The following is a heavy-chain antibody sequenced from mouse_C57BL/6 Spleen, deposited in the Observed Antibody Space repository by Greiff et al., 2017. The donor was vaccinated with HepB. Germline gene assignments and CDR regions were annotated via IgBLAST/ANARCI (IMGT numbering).Heavy chain of an antibody. D-gene: IGHD1-1*01. CDR1: GYSFTGYY. CDR3: AKGYYYGSSLSFAY. V-gene: IGHV1-31*01. CDR2: IYPYNGVS. Sequence: VQLQQSGPELVKPGASVKISCKASGYSFTGYYMHWVKQSHGNILDWIGYIYPYNGVSSYNQKFKGKATLTVDKSSSTAYMELRSLTSEDSAVYYCAKGYYYGSSLSFAYWGQGTLVTVSA. J-gene: IGHJ3*01.